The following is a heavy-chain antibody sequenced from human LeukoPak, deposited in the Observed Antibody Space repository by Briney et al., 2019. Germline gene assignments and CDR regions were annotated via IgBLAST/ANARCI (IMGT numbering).Heavy chain of an antibody. Sequence: GGSLRLSCAASGFTFDDYAMHWVRQAPGKGLEWVSGVSWNNNNIGYADSVKGRFTISRDNSKNTLYLQMNSLRAEDTAVYYCAKDNEYSSSSDYWGQGTLVTVSS. CDR2: VSWNNNNI. CDR1: GFTFDDYA. D-gene: IGHD6-6*01. J-gene: IGHJ4*02. V-gene: IGHV3-9*01. CDR3: AKDNEYSSSSDY.